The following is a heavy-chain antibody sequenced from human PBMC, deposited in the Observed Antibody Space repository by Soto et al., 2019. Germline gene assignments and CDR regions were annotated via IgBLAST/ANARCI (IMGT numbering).Heavy chain of an antibody. CDR3: ASGSIIQWLAPTNYYGMDV. J-gene: IGHJ6*02. Sequence: GRSLRLSCAASGFTFSSYAMHWVRQAPGKGLEWVAVISYDGSNKYYADSVKGRFTISRDNSKNTLYLQMNSLRAEDTAVYYCASGSIIQWLAPTNYYGMDVWGQGTTVTVSS. V-gene: IGHV3-30-3*01. CDR2: ISYDGSNK. D-gene: IGHD6-19*01. CDR1: GFTFSSYA.